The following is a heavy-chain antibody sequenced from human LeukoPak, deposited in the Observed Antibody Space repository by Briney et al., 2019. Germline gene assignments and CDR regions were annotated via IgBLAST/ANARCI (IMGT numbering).Heavy chain of an antibody. CDR2: ISAYNGNT. Sequence: ASVKVSCKAAGYTFTSYGISWVRQAPGQGREWRGWISAYNGNTNYAQNIQGRVTMNKDTSTSQAYMELRGLRSDDTAVYYCASHYGSGSYPESFQHWGQGTLVTVSS. CDR1: GYTFTSYG. J-gene: IGHJ1*01. V-gene: IGHV1-18*04. D-gene: IGHD3-10*01. CDR3: ASHYGSGSYPESFQH.